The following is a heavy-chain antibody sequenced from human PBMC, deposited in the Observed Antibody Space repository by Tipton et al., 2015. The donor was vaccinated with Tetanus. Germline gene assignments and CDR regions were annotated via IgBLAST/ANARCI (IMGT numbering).Heavy chain of an antibody. J-gene: IGHJ4*02. CDR3: ARGWSECSSWSCSPFDS. V-gene: IGHV4-4*07. Sequence: TLSLTCTVSGGSVSSYYWTWFRQPPGRRLEWIGFVSSSGNSNYIPSLTGRVSMSLDTSKQQFSLSLTSATAAGTAVYYCARGWSECSSWSCSPFDSWGQGTLVTVSS. CDR1: GGSVSSYY. D-gene: IGHD2-2*01. CDR2: VSSSGNS.